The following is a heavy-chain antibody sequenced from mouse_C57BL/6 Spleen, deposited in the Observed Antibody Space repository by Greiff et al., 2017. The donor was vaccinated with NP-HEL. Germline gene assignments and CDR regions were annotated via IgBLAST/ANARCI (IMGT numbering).Heavy chain of an antibody. CDR2: IHPNSGST. J-gene: IGHJ2*01. CDR3: ARSSGYPLFDY. V-gene: IGHV1-64*01. D-gene: IGHD2-2*01. CDR1: GYTFTSYW. Sequence: VQLQQSGAELVKPGASVKLSCKASGYTFTSYWMHWVKQRPGQGLEWIGMIHPNSGSTNYNEKFKSKATLTVDKSSSTAYMQLSSLTSEDSAVYYCARSSGYPLFDYWGQGTTLTVSS.